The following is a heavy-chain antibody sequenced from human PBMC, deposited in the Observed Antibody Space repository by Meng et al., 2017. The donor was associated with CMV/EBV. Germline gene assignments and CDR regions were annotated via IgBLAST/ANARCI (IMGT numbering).Heavy chain of an antibody. CDR1: GFTVSSNY. CDR2: IKSKTDGGTT. Sequence: GESLKISCAASGFTVSSNYMSWVRQAPGKGLEWVGRIKSKTDGGTTDYAAPVKGRFTISRDDSKNTLYLQMNSLKTEDTAVYYCTTDGGGSFPGYYFDYWGQGTLVTVSS. J-gene: IGHJ4*02. D-gene: IGHD2-15*01. V-gene: IGHV3-15*01. CDR3: TTDGGGSFPGYYFDY.